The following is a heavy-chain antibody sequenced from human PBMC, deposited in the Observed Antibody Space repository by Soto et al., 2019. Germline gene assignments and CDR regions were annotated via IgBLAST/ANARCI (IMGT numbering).Heavy chain of an antibody. J-gene: IGHJ6*02. CDR3: ARHAYDFWSGHPNPRYYYGMDV. CDR2: IYPGDSNT. D-gene: IGHD3-3*01. CDR1: GYRFTSCW. Sequence: GESLKISCKGSGYRFTSCWIGWVRQMPGKGLEWMGIIYPGDSNTRYSPSLQGQVTISVDKSISTAYLQWSSLKATDTAMYYCARHAYDFWSGHPNPRYYYGMDVWGQGTTVTVSS. V-gene: IGHV5-51*01.